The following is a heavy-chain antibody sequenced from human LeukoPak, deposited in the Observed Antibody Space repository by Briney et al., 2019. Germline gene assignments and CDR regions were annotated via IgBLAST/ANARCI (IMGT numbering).Heavy chain of an antibody. Sequence: GASVKVSCKASGYTFTSYAMHWVRQAPGQGLEWMGWINAGNGNTKYSLKFQGRVTITRDTSASTAYMELSSLRSEDTAVYYCARGVAVAGTKDWFDPWGQGTLVTVSS. V-gene: IGHV1-3*01. J-gene: IGHJ5*02. D-gene: IGHD6-19*01. CDR3: ARGVAVAGTKDWFDP. CDR2: INAGNGNT. CDR1: GYTFTSYA.